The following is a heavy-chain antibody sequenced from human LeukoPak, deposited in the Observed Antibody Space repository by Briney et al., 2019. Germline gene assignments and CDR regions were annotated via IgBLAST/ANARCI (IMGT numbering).Heavy chain of an antibody. J-gene: IGHJ6*02. D-gene: IGHD2-2*02. CDR1: GFTFDDYA. Sequence: GGSLRLSCAASGFTFDDYAMHWVRQAPGKGLEWVSGISWNSGSIGYADSVKGRFTISRDNAKNSLYLQMNSLRAEDTALYYCAKSSPYCSSTSCYTDDYYYYYYGMDVWGQGTTVTVSS. V-gene: IGHV3-9*01. CDR2: ISWNSGSI. CDR3: AKSSPYCSSTSCYTDDYYYYYYGMDV.